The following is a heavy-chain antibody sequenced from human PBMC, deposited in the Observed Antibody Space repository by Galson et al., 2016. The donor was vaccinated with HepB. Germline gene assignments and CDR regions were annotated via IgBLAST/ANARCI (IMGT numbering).Heavy chain of an antibody. J-gene: IGHJ4*02. Sequence: SVKVSCKASGGTFSTFFFSWVRQAPGQGLEWMGRIIPILGMPNYAQKFQGRVTITADKSTSTAYMELSSLRSEDTAVYYCARSVSTTDYYFDYWGQGTLVTVSS. D-gene: IGHD1-1*01. V-gene: IGHV1-69*02. CDR3: ARSVSTTDYYFDY. CDR2: IIPILGMP. CDR1: GGTFSTFF.